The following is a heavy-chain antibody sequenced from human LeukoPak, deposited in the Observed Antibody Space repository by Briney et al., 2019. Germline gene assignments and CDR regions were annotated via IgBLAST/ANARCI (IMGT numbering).Heavy chain of an antibody. CDR3: ARHATGTTFGDFDY. D-gene: IGHD1-7*01. J-gene: IGHJ4*02. CDR1: GGSISSSSYY. V-gene: IGHV4-39*01. CDR2: IYYSGST. Sequence: SETLSLTCTVSGGSISSSSYYWGWIRQPPGKGLEWIGSIYYSGSTYYNPSLKSRVTISVDTSKNQFSLKLSSVTAADTAVYYCARHATGTTFGDFDYWGQGTLVTVSS.